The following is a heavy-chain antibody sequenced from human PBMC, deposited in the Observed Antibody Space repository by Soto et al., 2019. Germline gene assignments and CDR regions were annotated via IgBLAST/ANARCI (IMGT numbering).Heavy chain of an antibody. V-gene: IGHV3-33*01. CDR2: IWYDGSNK. D-gene: IGHD6-19*01. J-gene: IGHJ4*02. CDR3: ARDRGSGWYFDY. CDR1: GFTFSSYG. Sequence: ESGGGVVQPGRSLRLSCAASGFTFSSYGMHWVRQAPGKGLEWVAVIWYDGSNKYYADSVKGRFTISRDNSKNTLYLQMNSLRAEDTAVYYCARDRGSGWYFDYWGQGTLVTVSS.